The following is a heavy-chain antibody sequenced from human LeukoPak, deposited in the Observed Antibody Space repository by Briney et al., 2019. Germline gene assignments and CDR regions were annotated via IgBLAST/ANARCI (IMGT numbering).Heavy chain of an antibody. J-gene: IGHJ4*02. CDR1: GFTFNNYA. V-gene: IGHV3-30*02. CDR2: TRFDGGLT. D-gene: IGHD5-12*01. Sequence: SGGSLRLYCAASGFTFNNYAMNWVRQAPGKGLEWVSFTRFDGGLTYYGDSVKGRFTISRDNTKNTLYLQMNSLRPEDTAVYFCAKASLGVAKSYFDSWGQGTLVTVSS. CDR3: AKASLGVAKSYFDS.